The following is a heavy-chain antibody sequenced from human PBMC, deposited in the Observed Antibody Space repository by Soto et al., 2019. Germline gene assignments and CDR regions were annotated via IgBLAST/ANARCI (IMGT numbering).Heavy chain of an antibody. CDR1: GFDFKTYG. CDR2: IGFDGTNI. V-gene: IGHV3-33*01. CDR3: VRTACVINNCSYRGVR. Sequence: QGQLVESGGGVVQPGRSLRLSCVASGFDFKTYGMHWVRQAPGKGLEWVAVIGFDGTNIHYSDSVRGRFSISRDNSENTVSLQMNSLRVEATARYYCVRTACVINNCSYRGVRWGQGTLVTV. J-gene: IGHJ4*02. D-gene: IGHD1-20*01.